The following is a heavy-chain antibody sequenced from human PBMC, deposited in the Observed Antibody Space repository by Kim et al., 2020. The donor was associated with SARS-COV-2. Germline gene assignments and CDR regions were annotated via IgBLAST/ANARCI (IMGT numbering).Heavy chain of an antibody. D-gene: IGHD6-13*01. Sequence: AASWKGRFTISRANAKKSLYLQMNSLRAEDPALYYCARVGSTVAAGTIDSWGQGTLVTVSS. CDR3: ARVGSTVAAGTIDS. V-gene: IGHV3-11*01. J-gene: IGHJ4*02.